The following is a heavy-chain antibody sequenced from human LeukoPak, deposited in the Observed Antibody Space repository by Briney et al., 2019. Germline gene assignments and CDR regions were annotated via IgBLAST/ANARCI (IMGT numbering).Heavy chain of an antibody. Sequence: GGSLRLSCAASGFTFSSYGMNWVRQAPGKGLEWVSVINDNGGSTFYADSVKGRFTISRDNSKNTLYLQMNSLRAEDTAVYYCAKDSRYSGNYKAFDIWGQGTMVTVSS. V-gene: IGHV3-23*01. D-gene: IGHD1-26*01. J-gene: IGHJ3*02. CDR3: AKDSRYSGNYKAFDI. CDR2: INDNGGST. CDR1: GFTFSSYG.